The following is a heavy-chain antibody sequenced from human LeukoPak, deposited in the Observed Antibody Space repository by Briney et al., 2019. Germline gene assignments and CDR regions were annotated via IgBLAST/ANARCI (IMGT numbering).Heavy chain of an antibody. D-gene: IGHD3-10*01. J-gene: IGHJ5*02. V-gene: IGHV3-33*01. CDR2: IWYDGSNK. CDR1: GFTFSTYG. Sequence: GRSLRLSCAASGFTFSTYGMHWVRQAPGKGLEWVAVIWYDGSNKYYADSVKGRFTISRDNSKNTLYLQMNSLRAEDAAVYYCARHVSGSVESWFGPWGQGTLVTVSS. CDR3: ARHVSGSVESWFGP.